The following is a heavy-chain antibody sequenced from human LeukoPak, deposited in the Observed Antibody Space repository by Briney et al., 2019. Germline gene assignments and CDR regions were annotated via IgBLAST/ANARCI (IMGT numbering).Heavy chain of an antibody. Sequence: PSETLSLTCTVSGGSITSSSYYWGWIRQPPGKGLEWIGFIYYSGTTNYNPSLKSRVTISVDTSRNQFSLKLTSVTAADTAVYYCARGLGGSWYYFDYWGLGALVTVSS. D-gene: IGHD6-13*01. V-gene: IGHV4-39*07. CDR3: ARGLGGSWYYFDY. CDR2: IYYSGTT. J-gene: IGHJ4*02. CDR1: GGSITSSSYY.